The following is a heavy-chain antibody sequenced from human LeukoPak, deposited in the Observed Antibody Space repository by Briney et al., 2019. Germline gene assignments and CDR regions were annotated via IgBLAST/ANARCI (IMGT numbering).Heavy chain of an antibody. J-gene: IGHJ5*02. Sequence: PGGSLRLSCAASGFSFSDYYMSWIRQAPGKGLEWVSHISNSGAPIYYADSVKGRFTISRDNAKNSLYLQMNSLRAEDTALYYCARICYYYDNSRGGWFDPWGQGTLVTVSS. CDR2: ISNSGAPI. V-gene: IGHV3-11*04. CDR1: GFSFSDYY. D-gene: IGHD3-22*01. CDR3: ARICYYYDNSRGGWFDP.